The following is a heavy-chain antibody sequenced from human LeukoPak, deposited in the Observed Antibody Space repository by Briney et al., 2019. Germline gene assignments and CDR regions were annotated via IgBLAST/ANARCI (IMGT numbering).Heavy chain of an antibody. V-gene: IGHV4-34*01. CDR3: ARDLRRAVAGHYYYYGMDV. CDR1: GGSFSGYY. D-gene: IGHD6-19*01. CDR2: INHSGST. Sequence: ASETLCLTCAVYGGSFSGYYWSWIRQPPGKGLEWIGEINHSGSTNYNPSLKSRVTISVDTSKNQFSLKLSSVTAADTAVYYCARDLRRAVAGHYYYYGMDVWGKGTTVTVSS. J-gene: IGHJ6*04.